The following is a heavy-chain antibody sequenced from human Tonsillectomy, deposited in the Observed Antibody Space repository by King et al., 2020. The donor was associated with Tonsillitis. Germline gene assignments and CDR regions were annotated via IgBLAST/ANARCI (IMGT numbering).Heavy chain of an antibody. CDR1: GFTFSSYG. J-gene: IGHJ6*03. CDR2: IWYDGSNK. CDR3: ARGVVPAARPYYYYYMDV. V-gene: IGHV3-33*01. D-gene: IGHD2-2*01. Sequence: VQLVESGGGVVQPGRSLRLSCAASGFTFSSYGMHWVRQAPGKGLEWVAVIWYDGSNKYYADSAKGRFTISRDNSKNTLYLQMNGLRAEDTAVYYCARGVVPAARPYYYYYMDVWGKGTTVTVSS.